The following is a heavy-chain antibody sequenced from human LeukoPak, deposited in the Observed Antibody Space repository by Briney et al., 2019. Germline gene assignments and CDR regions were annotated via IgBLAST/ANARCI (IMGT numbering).Heavy chain of an antibody. J-gene: IGHJ6*03. CDR2: INPSGGST. V-gene: IGHV1-46*01. CDR1: GYTFTSYY. CDR3: ARGPALYYDFWSGYYRSYYYYMDV. Sequence: ASAKVSCKASGYTFTSYYMHWVRQAPGQGLEWMGIINPSGGSTSYAQKFQGRVTMTRDMSTSTVYMELSSLRSEDTAVYYCARGPALYYDFWSGYYRSYYYYMDVWGKGTTVSVSS. D-gene: IGHD3-3*01.